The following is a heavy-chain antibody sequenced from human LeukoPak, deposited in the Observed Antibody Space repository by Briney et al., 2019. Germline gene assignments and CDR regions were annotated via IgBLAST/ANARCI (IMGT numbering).Heavy chain of an antibody. CDR1: GFTFSSYA. J-gene: IGHJ4*02. CDR3: AKGLYDILTGSILYYFDY. V-gene: IGHV3-21*04. Sequence: GGSLRLSCAASGFTFSSYAMSWVRQAPGQGLQWVSSINGDGNEIYHADSLKGRFTTSRDNAKNSLYLQMNSLRAEDTAVYYCAKGLYDILTGSILYYFDYWGQGPLVTVSS. D-gene: IGHD3-9*01. CDR2: INGDGNEI.